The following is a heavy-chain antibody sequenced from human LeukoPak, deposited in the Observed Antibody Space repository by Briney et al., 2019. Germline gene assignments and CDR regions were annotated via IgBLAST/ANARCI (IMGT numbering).Heavy chain of an antibody. CDR2: IRNDGSCK. V-gene: IGHV3-30*02. D-gene: IGHD3-3*01. J-gene: IGHJ4*02. CDR1: GFTFSSYG. Sequence: PGGSLRLSCAASGFTFSSYGMHWVRQAPGKGMEWVAFIRNDGSCKDYADSVKGRFTISRDNSKNTLYLQMKSLRADDTAIYYCAKASYYDFWNGYPDYYFDYWGQGTLVTVSS. CDR3: AKASYYDFWNGYPDYYFDY.